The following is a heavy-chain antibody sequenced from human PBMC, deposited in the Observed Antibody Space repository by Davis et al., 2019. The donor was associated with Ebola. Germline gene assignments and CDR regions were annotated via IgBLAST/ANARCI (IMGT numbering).Heavy chain of an antibody. D-gene: IGHD6-13*01. CDR1: GYSFTSYW. V-gene: IGHV5-51*01. CDR3: ARLSIAAAGTNWFDP. CDR2: IYPGDSDT. J-gene: IGHJ5*02. Sequence: KVSCKGSGYSFTSYWIGWVRQMPGKGLEWMGIIYPGDSDTRYSPSFQGQVTISADKSISTAYLQWSSLKASDTAMYYCARLSIAAAGTNWFDPWGQGTLVTVSS.